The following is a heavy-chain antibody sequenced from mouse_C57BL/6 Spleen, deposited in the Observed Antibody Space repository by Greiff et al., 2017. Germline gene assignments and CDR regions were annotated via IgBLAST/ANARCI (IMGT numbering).Heavy chain of an antibody. CDR1: GYTFTSYW. CDR3: ARGGNVYYGNYLYFDY. CDR2: IDPNSGGT. D-gene: IGHD2-1*01. Sequence: VQLQQPGAELVKPGASVKLSCKASGYTFTSYWMHWVKQRPGRGLEWIGRIDPNSGGTKYNEKFKSKATLTVDKPSSTADMQLSSRTSEDSAGYYSARGGNVYYGNYLYFDYWGQGTTLTVSS. V-gene: IGHV1-72*01. J-gene: IGHJ2*01.